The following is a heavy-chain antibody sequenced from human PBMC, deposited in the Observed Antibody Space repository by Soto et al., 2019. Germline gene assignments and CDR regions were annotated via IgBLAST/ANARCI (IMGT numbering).Heavy chain of an antibody. CDR1: GGTFSSYA. J-gene: IGHJ6*02. CDR3: ARESDSVAALPSVSSNYYGRDV. D-gene: IGHD6-6*01. V-gene: IGHV1-69*01. Sequence: QVQLVQSGAEVKKPGSSVKVSCKASGGTFSSYAISWVRQAPGQGLEWMGGIIPIFGTANYAQKFQGRVTITADESTSTAYVELSSLRSEDTAVYYCARESDSVAALPSVSSNYYGRDVWGQGTTVTVAS. CDR2: IIPIFGTA.